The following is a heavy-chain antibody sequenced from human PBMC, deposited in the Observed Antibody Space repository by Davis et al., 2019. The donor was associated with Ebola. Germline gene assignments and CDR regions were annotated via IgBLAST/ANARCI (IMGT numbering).Heavy chain of an antibody. Sequence: ASVKVSCKASGYTFTGYYMHWVRQAPGQGLEWMGWISGYNGNTNYAQKLQGRVTMTTDTSTNTAYMELRSLRSDDTAVYYCARGTGTTSGDAFDIWGQGTMVTVSS. CDR2: ISGYNGNT. CDR3: ARGTGTTSGDAFDI. CDR1: GYTFTGYY. J-gene: IGHJ3*02. D-gene: IGHD1-7*01. V-gene: IGHV1-18*04.